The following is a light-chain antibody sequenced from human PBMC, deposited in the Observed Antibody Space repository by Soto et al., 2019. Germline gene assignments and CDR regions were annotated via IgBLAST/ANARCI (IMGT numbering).Light chain of an antibody. J-gene: IGKJ3*01. V-gene: IGKV1-27*01. Sequence: DIQMTQSPSSLSASVGDRVTITCRASQGIINYLAWYQQKPGKVPKLLIYAASTLQSGVPSRFSVSGSGTDFTLTIRSLQPEDVATYYCQKYNSAPPFTFGPGTKVDIK. CDR3: QKYNSAPPFT. CDR2: AAS. CDR1: QGIINY.